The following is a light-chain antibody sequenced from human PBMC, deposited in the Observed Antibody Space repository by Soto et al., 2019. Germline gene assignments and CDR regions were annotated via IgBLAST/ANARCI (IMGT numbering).Light chain of an antibody. CDR2: GAS. Sequence: EIVLTQSPGTLSLSPGERATLSCRASQSVSNNYLAWYQQKPGQAPRLLIYGASNRVTGIPDGFSGSGAGTDFTLTISRLEAEDFALYYCQQYGSAGTFGQGTKLEIK. V-gene: IGKV3-20*01. J-gene: IGKJ1*01. CDR3: QQYGSAGT. CDR1: QSVSNNY.